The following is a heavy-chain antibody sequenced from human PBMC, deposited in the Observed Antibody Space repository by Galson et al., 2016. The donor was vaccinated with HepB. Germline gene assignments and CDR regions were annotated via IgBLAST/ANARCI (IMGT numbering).Heavy chain of an antibody. J-gene: IGHJ2*01. D-gene: IGHD1/OR15-1a*01. V-gene: IGHV3-9*01. CDR3: AKDSLYWWEQYWYFDL. CDR2: ITWNSGGI. Sequence: SLRLSCAGSGFTFDDYAMHWVRQAPGKGLEWVSGITWNSGGIAYADSVKGRFTISRDNANNSLYLQMDSLRVEDTAFYYCAKDSLYWWEQYWYFDLWGRGTLVTVSS. CDR1: GFTFDDYA.